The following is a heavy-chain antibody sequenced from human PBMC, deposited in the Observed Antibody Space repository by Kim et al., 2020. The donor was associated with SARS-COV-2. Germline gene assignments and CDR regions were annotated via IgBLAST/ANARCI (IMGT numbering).Heavy chain of an antibody. CDR2: IYYSGST. CDR1: GGSISSYY. V-gene: IGHV4-59*13. D-gene: IGHD2-2*01. Sequence: SETLSLTCTVSGGSISSYYWSWIRQPPGKGLEWIGYIYYSGSTNYNPSLKSRVTISVDTSKNQFSLKLSSVTAADTAVYYCARDLRGCSSTSCYFSGLGIDPWGQGTLVTVSS. J-gene: IGHJ5*02. CDR3: ARDLRGCSSTSCYFSGLGIDP.